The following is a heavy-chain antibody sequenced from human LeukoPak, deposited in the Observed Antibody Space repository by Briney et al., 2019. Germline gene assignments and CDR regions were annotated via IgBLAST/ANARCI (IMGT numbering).Heavy chain of an antibody. J-gene: IGHJ4*02. V-gene: IGHV3-23*01. D-gene: IGHD3-22*01. CDR3: AKDDYYGSSGYLPH. Sequence: GGSLRLSCAASGFTFSSYAMSWVRQAPGKGLEWVAAISGSGGSTYYADSVKGRFTISRDNSKNTLYLQMNSLRAEDTAVYYCAKDDYYGSSGYLPHWGQGTLVTVSS. CDR2: ISGSGGST. CDR1: GFTFSSYA.